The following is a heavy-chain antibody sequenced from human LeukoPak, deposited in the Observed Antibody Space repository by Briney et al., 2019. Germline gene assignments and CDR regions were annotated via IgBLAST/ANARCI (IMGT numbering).Heavy chain of an antibody. CDR1: GYSFSTYW. D-gene: IGHD6-13*01. CDR2: IYPDDSET. V-gene: IGHV5-51*01. Sequence: GESLQISCKGSGYSFSTYWIGWVRQMPGKGLEWMGIIYPDDSETKYSPSFQGQVTISADKSTSTAYLQWSSLRASDTAMYYCARGESIAAAGFDYWGQGTLVTVSS. CDR3: ARGESIAAAGFDY. J-gene: IGHJ4*02.